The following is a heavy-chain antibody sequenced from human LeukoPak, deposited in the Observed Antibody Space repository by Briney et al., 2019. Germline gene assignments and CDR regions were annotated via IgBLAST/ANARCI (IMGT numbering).Heavy chain of an antibody. CDR3: ARHEDIAVAAIHYFDY. J-gene: IGHJ4*02. V-gene: IGHV4-59*11. CDR2: IHYSGST. Sequence: SETLSLTCSVSGASISSHYWSWIRQPPGKGLEWIGYIHYSGSTNCNPSLKSRVTISLDTSKNQFSLKLTSVTAADTAVYYCARHEDIAVAAIHYFDYWGQGTLVTVSS. CDR1: GASISSHY. D-gene: IGHD6-19*01.